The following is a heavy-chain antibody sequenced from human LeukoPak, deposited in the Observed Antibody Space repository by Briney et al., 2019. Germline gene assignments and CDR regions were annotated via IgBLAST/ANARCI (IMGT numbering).Heavy chain of an antibody. J-gene: IGHJ3*02. Sequence: SQTLSLTCAISGDSVSNNSAAWNWIRQSPSRGLEWLGRTYYRSKWYNDYAVSAKSRITINPDTSKNQFSLQLNSVTPEDTAVYYCARESVWGSYRYTSLYAFGIWGQGTMVTVSS. D-gene: IGHD3-16*02. V-gene: IGHV6-1*01. CDR1: GDSVSNNSAA. CDR3: ARESVWGSYRYTSLYAFGI. CDR2: TYYRSKWYN.